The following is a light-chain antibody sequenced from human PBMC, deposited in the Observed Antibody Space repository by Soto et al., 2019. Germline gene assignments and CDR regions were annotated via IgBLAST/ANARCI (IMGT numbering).Light chain of an antibody. Sequence: QSALAQPASVSRSPGQSITISCTGATSDIAGYNYVSWYQQHPGKAPKLLIYEVTSRASGVSHRFSGSKSGNTASLTISGLQAEDEAEYYCNSYTSASLYVFGTGTKVTV. V-gene: IGLV2-14*01. CDR1: TSDIAGYNY. J-gene: IGLJ1*01. CDR3: NSYTSASLYV. CDR2: EVT.